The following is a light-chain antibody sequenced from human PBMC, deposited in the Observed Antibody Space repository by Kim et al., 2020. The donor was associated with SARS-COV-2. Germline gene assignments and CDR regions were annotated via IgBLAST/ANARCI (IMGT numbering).Light chain of an antibody. J-gene: IGKJ2*01. CDR2: DAS. Sequence: PGERATLTCRARQSVSSSLAWYQQKPGQAPRLLIYDASNRATGIPARFSGSGSGTDFTLTISSLEPEDFAVYYCQQRSNWPPFGQGTKLEI. CDR1: QSVSSS. CDR3: QQRSNWPP. V-gene: IGKV3-11*01.